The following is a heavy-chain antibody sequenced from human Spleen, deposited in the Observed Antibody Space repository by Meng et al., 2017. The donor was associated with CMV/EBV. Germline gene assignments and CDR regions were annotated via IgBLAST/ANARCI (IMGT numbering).Heavy chain of an antibody. D-gene: IGHD3-3*01. CDR2: ISNSGVTT. CDR1: EFTFSDYE. J-gene: IGHJ5*02. Sequence: GESLKISCSGSEFTFSDYEMSWVRQAPGKGLEWISYISNSGVTTYYADSLKGRFTISRDNAKNSVFLQMDSLTNEDTAIYYCAREGIFYDDSGYYFLDLWGQGTLVTVSS. CDR3: AREGIFYDDSGYYFLDL. V-gene: IGHV3-48*03.